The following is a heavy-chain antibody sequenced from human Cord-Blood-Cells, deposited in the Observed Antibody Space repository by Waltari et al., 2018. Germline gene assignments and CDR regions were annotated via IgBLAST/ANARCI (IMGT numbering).Heavy chain of an antibody. V-gene: IGHV1-69*01. CDR1: GGTFSSYA. Sequence: QVQLVQSGAEVKKPGSSVKVSCKASGGTFSSYAISWVRRAHGQGLEWMRGIIPIFGTAKYAQKFQGRVRITADEPTSTAYMELSSLRSEDTAVYYCARGPQGSLDYWGQGTLVTVSS. J-gene: IGHJ4*02. D-gene: IGHD6-13*01. CDR2: IIPIFGTA. CDR3: ARGPQGSLDY.